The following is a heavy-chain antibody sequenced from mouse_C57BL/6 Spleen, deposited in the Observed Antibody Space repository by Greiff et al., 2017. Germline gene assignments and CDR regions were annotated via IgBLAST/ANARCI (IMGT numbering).Heavy chain of an antibody. J-gene: IGHJ2*01. Sequence: VQLQQSGAELVRPGTSVKVSCKASGYAFTNYLIEWVKQRPGQGLEWIGVINPGSGGTNYNEKFKGKATLTADKSSSTAYMQLSSLTSEDSAVYFCERSYYYGSSSFDDWGQGTTLTVSS. CDR2: INPGSGGT. V-gene: IGHV1-54*01. CDR1: GYAFTNYL. D-gene: IGHD1-1*01. CDR3: ERSYYYGSSSFDD.